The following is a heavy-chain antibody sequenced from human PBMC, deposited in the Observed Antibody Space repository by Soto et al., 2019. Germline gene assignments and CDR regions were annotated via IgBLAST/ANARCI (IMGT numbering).Heavy chain of an antibody. D-gene: IGHD4-17*01. CDR1: SGSISSSNW. Sequence: QVQLQESGPGLVKPSGTLSLTFAVSSGSISSSNWWRWVRQPPGKGLEWIGEIYHSGSTNYNPSHKSQVTISVDKSKSQFSLKLSSVTAADTAVYYCARARSTTVTTFYYDAFDIWGQGTMVTVSS. V-gene: IGHV4-4*02. CDR3: ARARSTTVTTFYYDAFDI. J-gene: IGHJ3*02. CDR2: IYHSGST.